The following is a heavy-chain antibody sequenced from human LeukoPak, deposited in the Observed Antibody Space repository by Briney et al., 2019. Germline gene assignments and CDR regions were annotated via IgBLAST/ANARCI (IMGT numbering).Heavy chain of an antibody. CDR1: GGSICSYY. Sequence: SETLSLTCTVSGGSICSYYWGWIRQPPGKGLEWIGYIYYSGSTNYNPSLKSRVTISVDTSKNQFSLKLSSVTAADTAVYYCASQNMVRGVITEDYWGQGTLVTVSS. CDR3: ASQNMVRGVITEDY. V-gene: IGHV4-59*08. CDR2: IYYSGST. J-gene: IGHJ4*02. D-gene: IGHD3-10*01.